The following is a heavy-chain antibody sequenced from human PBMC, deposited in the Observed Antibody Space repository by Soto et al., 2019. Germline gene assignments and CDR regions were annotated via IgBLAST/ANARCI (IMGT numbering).Heavy chain of an antibody. D-gene: IGHD3-10*01. J-gene: IGHJ6*02. CDR3: GKEIRSRAGTGKRVNGMDV. CDR2: ILHDGSNQ. V-gene: IGHV3-30*18. Sequence: QVQLVESGGGVVQPGRSLRLSCAPSGFSFSDFGMHWVRQAPGKGLEWVAAILHDGSNQYYGDSVKGRFSISRDHSKNRLYLQMNNPKVEDLAIYYWGKEIRSRAGTGKRVNGMDVWGQGTTVTVSS. CDR1: GFSFSDFG.